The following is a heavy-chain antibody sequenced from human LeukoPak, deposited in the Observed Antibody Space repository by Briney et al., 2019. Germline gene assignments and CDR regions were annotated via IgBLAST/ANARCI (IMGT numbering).Heavy chain of an antibody. CDR2: ISAYNGNT. CDR3: ARDRRDIVVVPARVLSGCYYYGMDV. V-gene: IGHV1-18*01. Sequence: GASVKVSCQAFGYTFTSYGISWVRQAPGQGLAWMGWISAYNGNTNYAQKLQGRVTMTTDTSTSTAYMELRSLRSDDTAVYYCARDRRDIVVVPARVLSGCYYYGMDVWGQGTTVTVSS. CDR1: GYTFTSYG. D-gene: IGHD2-2*01. J-gene: IGHJ6*02.